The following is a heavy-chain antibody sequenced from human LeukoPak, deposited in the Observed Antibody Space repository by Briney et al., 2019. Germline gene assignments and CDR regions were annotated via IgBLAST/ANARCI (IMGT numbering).Heavy chain of an antibody. CDR1: GGSISRTSYY. D-gene: IGHD1-26*01. CDR2: IYYSGST. CDR3: ARGDLGFDP. J-gene: IGHJ5*02. Sequence: PSETLSLTCTVSGGSISRTSYYWSWIRQSPGKGLEWIGYIYYSGSTYYNPSLKSRVTISVDTSKNQFSLKLSSVTAADTAVYYCARGDLGFDPWGQGTLVTVSS. V-gene: IGHV4-31*03.